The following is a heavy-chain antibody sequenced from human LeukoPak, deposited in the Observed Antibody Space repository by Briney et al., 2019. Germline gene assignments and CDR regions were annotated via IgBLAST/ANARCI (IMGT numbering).Heavy chain of an antibody. V-gene: IGHV4-59*12. CDR3: ATSIVGATDY. Sequence: SETLSLTCTVSGGSISSYYWSWIRQVPGKGLEWIAYIYYSGSTNYNPSLKSRVTISVDTSKNQFSLKLSSVTAADTAVYYCATSIVGATDYWGQGTLVTVSS. D-gene: IGHD1-26*01. CDR2: IYYSGST. CDR1: GGSISSYY. J-gene: IGHJ4*02.